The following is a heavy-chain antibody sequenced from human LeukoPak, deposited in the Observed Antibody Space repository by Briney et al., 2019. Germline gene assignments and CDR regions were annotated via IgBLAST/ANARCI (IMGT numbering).Heavy chain of an antibody. CDR3: AKDKEPKYCSGGSCLYYYYYYMDV. D-gene: IGHD2-15*01. V-gene: IGHV1-18*01. CDR1: VYGFTING. Sequence: ASVTLSCNGSVYGFTINGYSWVRLPHAPGLERMGCISAYNGSTNYAQNLQGRVTMTTNTSTSTAYIELRSLRSDDTAVYYCAKDKEPKYCSGGSCLYYYYYYMDVWGKGTTVTVSS. CDR2: ISAYNGST. J-gene: IGHJ6*03.